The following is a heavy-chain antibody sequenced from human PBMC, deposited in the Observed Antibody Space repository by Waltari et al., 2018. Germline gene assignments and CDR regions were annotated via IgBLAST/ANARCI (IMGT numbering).Heavy chain of an antibody. J-gene: IGHJ4*02. CDR3: ARDLEDIVVVVAALGY. Sequence: EVQLVESGGGLVKPGGSLRLSCAASGSTFSSYSMNWVRQAQGKGLEWVSSISSSSSYIYYADSVKGRFTISRDNAKNSLYLQMNSLRAEDTAVYYCARDLEDIVVVVAALGYWGQGTLVTVSS. V-gene: IGHV3-21*01. CDR2: ISSSSSYI. D-gene: IGHD2-15*01. CDR1: GSTFSSYS.